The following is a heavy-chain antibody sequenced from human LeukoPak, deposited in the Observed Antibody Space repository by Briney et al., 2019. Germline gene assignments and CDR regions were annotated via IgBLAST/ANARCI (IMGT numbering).Heavy chain of an antibody. J-gene: IGHJ1*01. CDR3: AKRPPSSDAEYFQH. CDR2: ISDGGDRP. D-gene: IGHD6-6*01. V-gene: IGHV3-23*01. CDR1: GFTFSSYG. Sequence: GGSLRLSCAASGFTFSSYGMSWVRQAPGKGLEWVSAISDGGDRPYYADSVKGRFTISRDNSKSTLYLQMNSLRAEDTAVYYCAKRPPSSDAEYFQHWGQGTLVTVSS.